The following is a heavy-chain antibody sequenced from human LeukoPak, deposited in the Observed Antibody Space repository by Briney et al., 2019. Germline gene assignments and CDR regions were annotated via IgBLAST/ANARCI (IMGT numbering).Heavy chain of an antibody. CDR3: ARSGIRGGFDY. J-gene: IGHJ4*02. Sequence: PSETLSLTCTVSGGSISSYYWSWIRQPPGKGLEWIGYIYYSGSTNYNPSLKSRVTISVDTSKNQFSLKLSSVTAADTAVYYCARSGIRGGFDYWGQGTLVTVSS. V-gene: IGHV4-59*01. CDR1: GGSISSYY. CDR2: IYYSGST. D-gene: IGHD2-15*01.